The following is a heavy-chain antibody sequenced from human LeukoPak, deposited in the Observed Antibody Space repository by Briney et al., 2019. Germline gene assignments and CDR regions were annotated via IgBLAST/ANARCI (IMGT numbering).Heavy chain of an antibody. Sequence: PSETLSLTCTVSGGSISSYYWSWIRQPPGKGLEWIGYIYYSGSTNYNPSLKSRVTISVDTPKNQFSLKLSSVTAADTAVYYCARHDYYGSGPRNWFDPWGQGTLVTVSS. J-gene: IGHJ5*02. V-gene: IGHV4-59*08. CDR3: ARHDYYGSGPRNWFDP. CDR2: IYYSGST. D-gene: IGHD3-10*01. CDR1: GGSISSYY.